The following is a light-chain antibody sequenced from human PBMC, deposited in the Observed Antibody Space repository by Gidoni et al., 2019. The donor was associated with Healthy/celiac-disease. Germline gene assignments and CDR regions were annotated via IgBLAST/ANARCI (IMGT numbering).Light chain of an antibody. Sequence: PGERATLSCRASQSVSSNLAWYQQKPGQAPRLLIYGASTRATGIPARFSGSGSGTEFTLTISSLQSEDFAVYFCQQYNNWPLTFGGXTKVEIK. CDR3: QQYNNWPLT. J-gene: IGKJ4*01. V-gene: IGKV3-15*01. CDR2: GAS. CDR1: QSVSSN.